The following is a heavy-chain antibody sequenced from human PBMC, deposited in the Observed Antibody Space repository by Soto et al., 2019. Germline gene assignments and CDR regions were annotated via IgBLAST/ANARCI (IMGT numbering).Heavy chain of an antibody. D-gene: IGHD1-26*01. V-gene: IGHV3-15*01. J-gene: IGHJ6*02. Sequence: GGSLRLSCAASGFTFSNAWMSWVRQAPGKGLEWVGRIKSKTDGGTTDYAAPVKGRFTISRDDSKNTLYLQMNSLKTEDTAVYYCTTDGVRGSYYYYYYYYGMDVWGQGTTVTVSS. CDR3: TTDGVRGSYYYYYYYYGMDV. CDR2: IKSKTDGGTT. CDR1: GFTFSNAW.